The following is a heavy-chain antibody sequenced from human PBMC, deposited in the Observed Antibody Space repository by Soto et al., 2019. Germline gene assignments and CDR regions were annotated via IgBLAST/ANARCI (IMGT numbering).Heavy chain of an antibody. Sequence: SETLSLTCTVSGGSISSSNYYWGWIRQPPGKGLEWIGSIHYSGSTNYNSSLKSRVTISVDTSRNQFSLKLSSVTAADTAVYYCARSSTSANYFDYWGQGTLVTVS. V-gene: IGHV4-39*07. CDR1: GGSISSSNYY. D-gene: IGHD2-2*01. J-gene: IGHJ4*02. CDR3: ARSSTSANYFDY. CDR2: IHYSGST.